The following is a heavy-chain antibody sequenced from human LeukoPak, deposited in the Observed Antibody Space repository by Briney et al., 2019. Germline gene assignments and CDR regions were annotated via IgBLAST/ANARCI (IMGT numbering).Heavy chain of an antibody. CDR1: GFTFSSYG. Sequence: GGSLRLSCAASGFTFSSYGMHWVRQAPGKGLEWVAFIRYDGSNKYYADSVKGRFTISRDNSKNTLYLQMNSLRAEDTAVYYCARGRGWVAVAGNWFDPWGQGTLVTVSS. CDR3: ARGRGWVAVAGNWFDP. CDR2: IRYDGSNK. J-gene: IGHJ5*02. V-gene: IGHV3-30*02. D-gene: IGHD6-19*01.